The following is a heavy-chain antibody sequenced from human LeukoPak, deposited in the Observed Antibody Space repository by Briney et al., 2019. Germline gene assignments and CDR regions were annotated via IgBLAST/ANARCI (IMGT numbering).Heavy chain of an antibody. Sequence: GGSLTLSCTGSGFTFNDYYMSWVRQAPGKGLEWLSFISAGGYPIYYADSVRGRFTISRDTAKNSLYLQMNSLRVEDTAVYYCVMTAGPPTDHWGQGALVTASS. J-gene: IGHJ4*01. V-gene: IGHV3-11*04. CDR2: ISAGGYPI. CDR1: GFTFNDYY. CDR3: VMTAGPPTDH.